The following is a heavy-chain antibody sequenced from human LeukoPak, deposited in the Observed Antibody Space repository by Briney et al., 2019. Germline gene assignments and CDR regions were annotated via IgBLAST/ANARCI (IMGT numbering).Heavy chain of an antibody. V-gene: IGHV3-53*01. CDR1: GFPFSSHG. CDR3: ARRAGGYSHPYDY. Sequence: PGGSLRLSCAGSGFPFSSHGMSWVRQAPGKGLEWVSLIYSGGTTYYADSVKGRFTISRDNSKNTLYLQMNSLRAEDTAVYYCARRAGGYSHPYDYWGQGILVTVSS. D-gene: IGHD4-23*01. CDR2: IYSGGTT. J-gene: IGHJ4*02.